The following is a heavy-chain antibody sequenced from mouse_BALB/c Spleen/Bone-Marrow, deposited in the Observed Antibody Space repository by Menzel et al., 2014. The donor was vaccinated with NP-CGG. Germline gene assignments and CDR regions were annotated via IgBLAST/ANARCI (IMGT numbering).Heavy chain of an antibody. CDR1: GYSITSGYS. J-gene: IGHJ3*01. CDR3: ARTVYDYDSAWFAY. D-gene: IGHD2-4*01. CDR2: IHYSGTT. V-gene: IGHV3-1*02. Sequence: QSGPDLVKPSPSLSLTCTVTGYSITSGYSWHWIRQFPGNKLEWMGYIHYSGTTNYNPSLKSRISITRDTSKNQFFLQLNFVTSEDTATYYCARTVYDYDSAWFAYWGQGTLVTVSA.